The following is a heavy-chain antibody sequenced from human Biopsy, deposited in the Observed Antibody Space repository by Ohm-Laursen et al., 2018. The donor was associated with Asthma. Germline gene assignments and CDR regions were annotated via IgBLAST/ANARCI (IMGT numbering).Heavy chain of an antibody. Sequence: ASVKVSCKASGYTFTSYAMNWVRQAPGQGLEWMGWINTNTGNPTYAQGFTGRFVFSLDTSVSTAYLQISSLKAEDTAVYYCARAPYYDILTGYHPSQHWGQGTLVTVSS. V-gene: IGHV7-4-1*02. CDR3: ARAPYYDILTGYHPSQH. CDR1: GYTFTSYA. CDR2: INTNTGNP. D-gene: IGHD3-9*01. J-gene: IGHJ1*01.